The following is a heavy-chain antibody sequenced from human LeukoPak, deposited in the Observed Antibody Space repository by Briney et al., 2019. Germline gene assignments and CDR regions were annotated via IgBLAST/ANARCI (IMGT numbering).Heavy chain of an antibody. J-gene: IGHJ5*02. D-gene: IGHD3-10*01. V-gene: IGHV4-4*07. Sequence: PSETLSLTCTVSGGSISSYYWSWIRQPAGKGLEWIGRISTSGSTNYNPSLKSRVTMSVDTSKNQFSLKLSSVTAADTAVYYCARDGADYYGSGSYSPSWGQGTLVTVSS. CDR2: ISTSGST. CDR1: GGSISSYY. CDR3: ARDGADYYGSGSYSPS.